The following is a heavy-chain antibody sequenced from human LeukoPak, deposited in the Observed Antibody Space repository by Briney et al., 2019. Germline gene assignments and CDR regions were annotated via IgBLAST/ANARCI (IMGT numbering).Heavy chain of an antibody. CDR1: GFSFSSYE. J-gene: IGHJ4*02. CDR3: LCLWFGKGVY. CDR2: INSNGRNI. D-gene: IGHD3-10*01. V-gene: IGHV3-48*03. Sequence: GGSLRLSCAASGFSFSSYEMNWVRQAPGKGLEWISYINSNGRNIDYADSVRGRFTISRDNAKNSLFVQMNSLRAEDTAVYYCLCLWFGKGVYWGRGTLVTVSS.